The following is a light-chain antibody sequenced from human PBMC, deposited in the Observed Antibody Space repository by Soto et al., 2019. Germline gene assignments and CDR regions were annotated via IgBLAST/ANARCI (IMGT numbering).Light chain of an antibody. CDR2: GAS. Sequence: EVVLTQSPRTLSLSPGERATLSCRASQSVSSNYLAWYQQRPGQAPRLLIYGASSRATGIPDRFSGSGSGTDFTLTISRLEPEDSAVYFCQHYSSQTFGQGTKWIS. V-gene: IGKV3-20*01. CDR3: QHYSSQT. J-gene: IGKJ1*01. CDR1: QSVSSNY.